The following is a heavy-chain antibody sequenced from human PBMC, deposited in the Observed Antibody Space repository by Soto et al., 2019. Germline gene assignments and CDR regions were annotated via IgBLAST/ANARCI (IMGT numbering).Heavy chain of an antibody. CDR3: AKGLTEDSGDYLLAS. Sequence: EVQLLESGGGVAQPGGSLRLSCSASGFIFSSYAMSWVRQTPGKGPEWVSAISGSGGSTYYTGAVKGRCTISRDNSKNMLYLQISSLRAEDTAVYYCAKGLTEDSGDYLLASWGQGTLVTVSS. CDR1: GFIFSSYA. J-gene: IGHJ5*02. V-gene: IGHV3-23*01. D-gene: IGHD4-17*01. CDR2: ISGSGGST.